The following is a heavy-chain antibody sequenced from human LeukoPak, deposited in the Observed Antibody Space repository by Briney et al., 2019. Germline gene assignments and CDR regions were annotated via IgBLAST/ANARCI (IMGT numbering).Heavy chain of an antibody. CDR1: GFSFSGHW. Sequence: GGSLRLSCTASGFSFSGHWMHWARQLPGKGLVWVSRTSPTGSTTSYADSVKGRFTISRDNAKNSLYLQMNSLRAEDTAVYYCARIAAAGYYFDYWGQGTLVTVSS. CDR3: ARIAAAGYYFDY. J-gene: IGHJ4*02. CDR2: TSPTGSTT. D-gene: IGHD6-13*01. V-gene: IGHV3-74*01.